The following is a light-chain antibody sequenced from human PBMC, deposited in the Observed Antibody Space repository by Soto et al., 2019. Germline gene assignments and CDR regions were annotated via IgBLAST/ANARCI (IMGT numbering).Light chain of an antibody. V-gene: IGKV1-39*01. J-gene: IGKJ5*01. Sequence: DIQMTQSPSSLSASVGDRVTLSCRSSQNINNYLNWYLQKPGRAPKLLIFATSNLQSGVPSRFSGGGSGTDFTPTISSLQPEDFAIYYCQQSYSTPPTFGQGTRRENK. CDR3: QQSYSTPPT. CDR1: QNINNY. CDR2: ATS.